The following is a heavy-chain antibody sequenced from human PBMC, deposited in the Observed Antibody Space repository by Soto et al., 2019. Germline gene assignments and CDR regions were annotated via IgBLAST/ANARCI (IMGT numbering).Heavy chain of an antibody. V-gene: IGHV1-69*06. D-gene: IGHD1-20*01. CDR3: ASWSNWNPLIYDGLDV. Sequence: QVQLLQSGAEVKKPGSSVKVSCKVSGGAFTNYALNWVRHGPGQGLEWLGGIIPLHNTSNYSLKFLGRVTVTADISSTTVYMELNSLTSDDTATYYCASWSNWNPLIYDGLDVWGQGTTVTVSS. CDR1: GGAFTNYA. J-gene: IGHJ6*02. CDR2: IIPLHNTS.